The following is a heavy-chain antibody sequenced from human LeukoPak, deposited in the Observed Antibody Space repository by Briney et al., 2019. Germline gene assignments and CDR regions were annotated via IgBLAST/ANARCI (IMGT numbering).Heavy chain of an antibody. V-gene: IGHV4-61*02. D-gene: IGHD3-3*01. CDR3: AIGLLILRFLAPDAFDI. CDR2: IYTSGST. J-gene: IGHJ3*02. Sequence: SETLSLTCTVSGGSISSGSYYWSWIRQPAGKGLEWIGRIYTSGSTNYNPSLKSRVTISVDTSKNQFSLKLSSVTAADTAVYYCAIGLLILRFLAPDAFDIWGQGTMVTVSS. CDR1: GGSISSGSYY.